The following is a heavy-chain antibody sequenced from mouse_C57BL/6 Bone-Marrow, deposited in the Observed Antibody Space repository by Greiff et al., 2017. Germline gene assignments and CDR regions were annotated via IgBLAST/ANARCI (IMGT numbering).Heavy chain of an antibody. V-gene: IGHV1-4*01. J-gene: IGHJ2*01. CDR3: ARSRSGYVNY. D-gene: IGHD3-2*02. Sequence: VQLVESGAELARPGASVKMSCKASGYTFTSYTMHWVKQRPGQGLEWIGYINPSSGYTKYNQKFKDKATLTAAKSSSTAYMQLSSLTSEDSAVYYCARSRSGYVNYWGQGTTLTVSS. CDR2: INPSSGYT. CDR1: GYTFTSYT.